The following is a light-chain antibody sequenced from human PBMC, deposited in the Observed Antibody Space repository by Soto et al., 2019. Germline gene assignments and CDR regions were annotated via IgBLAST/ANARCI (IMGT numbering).Light chain of an antibody. J-gene: IGKJ1*01. V-gene: IGKV1-5*01. CDR3: QQYNSYSGT. CDR2: DAS. Sequence: DIQMTQSPSTLSASVGDRVTITCRASQSISSWLAWYQQKPGKAPKLLIYDASSLESGVPSRFSGSVSWTEFTLTISSLQPDDFATYYCQQYNSYSGTFGQGTKVDIK. CDR1: QSISSW.